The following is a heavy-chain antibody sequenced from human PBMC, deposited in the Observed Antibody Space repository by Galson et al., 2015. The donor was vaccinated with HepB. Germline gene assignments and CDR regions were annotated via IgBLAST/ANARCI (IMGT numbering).Heavy chain of an antibody. D-gene: IGHD3-22*01. CDR3: ASHESDYFGTSGYYPT. Sequence: SLRLSCAASGFVFSGSAMYWVRQASGKGLEWIGRIRSKDNNYATSYAVSVTGRFTLSRDDSENTAFLQMNSLKIEDTAVYYCASHESDYFGTSGYYPTWGQGTRVTVSS. V-gene: IGHV3-73*01. CDR2: IRSKDNNYAT. CDR1: GFVFSGSA. J-gene: IGHJ5*02.